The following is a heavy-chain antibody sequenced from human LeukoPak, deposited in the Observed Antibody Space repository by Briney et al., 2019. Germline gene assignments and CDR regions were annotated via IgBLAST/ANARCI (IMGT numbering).Heavy chain of an antibody. Sequence: GASVKVSCKTSGYTFTNGYLHCVRQAPGQGLEWVGIINPGDGSTKYAQKFQGRVTMTRDTSTSTVYMELSILGSEDTAVYYCARVGQLVFDYWGQGTLVTVSS. J-gene: IGHJ4*02. V-gene: IGHV1-46*03. D-gene: IGHD6-6*01. CDR3: ARVGQLVFDY. CDR1: GYTFTNGY. CDR2: INPGDGST.